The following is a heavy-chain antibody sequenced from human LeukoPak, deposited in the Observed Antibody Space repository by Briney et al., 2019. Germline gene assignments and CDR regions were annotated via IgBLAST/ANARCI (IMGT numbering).Heavy chain of an antibody. D-gene: IGHD2-21*02. CDR1: GGSFSGYY. Sequence: PSETLSLTCAVYGGSFSGYYWSWIRQPPGKGLEWIGEINHSGSTNYNPSLKSRVTISVDTSKNQFSLKLSSVTAADTAVYYCAREVAREVVTPDAFDIWGQGTMVTVSS. V-gene: IGHV4-34*01. J-gene: IGHJ3*02. CDR3: AREVAREVVTPDAFDI. CDR2: INHSGST.